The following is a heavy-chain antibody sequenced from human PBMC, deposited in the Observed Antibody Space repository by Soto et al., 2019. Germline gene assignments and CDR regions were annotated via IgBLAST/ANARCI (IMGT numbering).Heavy chain of an antibody. V-gene: IGHV1-69*01. CDR2: IIPVFGLV. D-gene: IGHD3-22*01. CDR1: GGTPSNSA. J-gene: IGHJ6*02. Sequence: QVHLLLQSGAEVKKPGSSVKVSCKASGGTPSNSAISWVRQAPGQGLDWMGGIIPVFGLVKYAQNFQGRVTITAGESTNTAYMELSSLRAEDTAVYYCAAGRIVVVGSRAYYGMDVWGQGPTVTVSS. CDR3: AAGRIVVVGSRAYYGMDV.